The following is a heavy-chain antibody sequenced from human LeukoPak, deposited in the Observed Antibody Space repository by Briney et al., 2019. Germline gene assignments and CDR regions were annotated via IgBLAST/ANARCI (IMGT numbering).Heavy chain of an antibody. V-gene: IGHV3-21*01. Sequence: GGSLRLSCAASGFTFSSYSMNWVRQAPGKGLEWVSSISSSSSYIYYADSMKGRFTISRDNAKNSLYLQMNSLRAEDTAVYYCARDSYCSSTRCYFGYYYMDVWGKGTTVTVSS. CDR1: GFTFSSYS. CDR3: ARDSYCSSTRCYFGYYYMDV. CDR2: ISSSSSYI. J-gene: IGHJ6*03. D-gene: IGHD2-2*01.